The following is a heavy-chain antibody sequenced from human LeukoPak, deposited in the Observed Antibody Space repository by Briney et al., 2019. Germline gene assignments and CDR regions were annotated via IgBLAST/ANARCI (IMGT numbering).Heavy chain of an antibody. Sequence: PGRSLRLSCAASGFTFSSYAMLWVRQAPGRGLEGVAVISFEGSNKYYADSVKGRFTISRDNSKNTLYLQMNSLRAEDTAVYYCARVSDWEITYSSGLQYWGQGTLVTVSS. CDR1: GFTFSSYA. D-gene: IGHD6-19*01. CDR3: ARVSDWEITYSSGLQY. J-gene: IGHJ4*02. V-gene: IGHV3-30-3*01. CDR2: ISFEGSNK.